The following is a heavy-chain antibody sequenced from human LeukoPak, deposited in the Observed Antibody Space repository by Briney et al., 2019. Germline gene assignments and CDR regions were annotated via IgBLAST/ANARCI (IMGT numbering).Heavy chain of an antibody. Sequence: GGSLRLSCAASGFTFSSYEMNWVRQAPGKGLEWVSYISSSSSTIYYADSVKGRFTISRDHAKNSLYLQMNSLRAEDTAVYYCARESRDYGDYPPLPYGMDVWGQGTTVTVSS. J-gene: IGHJ6*02. CDR2: ISSSSSTI. CDR3: ARESRDYGDYPPLPYGMDV. CDR1: GFTFSSYE. V-gene: IGHV3-48*03. D-gene: IGHD4-17*01.